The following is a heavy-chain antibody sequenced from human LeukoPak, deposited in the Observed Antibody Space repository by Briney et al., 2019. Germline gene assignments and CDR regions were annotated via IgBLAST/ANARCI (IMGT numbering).Heavy chain of an antibody. J-gene: IGHJ4*02. CDR2: ISRNSGSI. Sequence: PGGSLRLSCAASGFTFDDYAMHWVRQAPGKGLEWVSGISRNSGSIGYADSVKGRFTISRDNAKNSLYLQMNSLRAEDMALYYCVRGVAGHYFDYWGQGTLVTVSS. V-gene: IGHV3-9*03. CDR3: VRGVAGHYFDY. CDR1: GFTFDDYA. D-gene: IGHD6-19*01.